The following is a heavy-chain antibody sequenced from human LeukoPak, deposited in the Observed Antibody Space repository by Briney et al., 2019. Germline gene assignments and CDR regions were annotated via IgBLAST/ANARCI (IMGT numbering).Heavy chain of an antibody. CDR3: ARGIDSYGPGDY. V-gene: IGHV4-34*01. D-gene: IGHD5-18*01. Sequence: PSETLSLTCAVYGGSFSGYYWSWIRQPPGKGLEWIGEINHSGSTNYNPSLKSRVTISVDTSKNQFSLKLSSVTAADTAVYYCARGIDSYGPGDYWGQGTPVTVSS. J-gene: IGHJ4*02. CDR1: GGSFSGYY. CDR2: INHSGST.